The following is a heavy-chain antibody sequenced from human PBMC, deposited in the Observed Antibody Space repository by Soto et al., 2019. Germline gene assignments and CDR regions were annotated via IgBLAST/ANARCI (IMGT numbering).Heavy chain of an antibody. V-gene: IGHV3-23*01. CDR3: AKDRDVVVPAAIRGGFDY. CDR1: GFTFSSYA. D-gene: IGHD2-2*02. Sequence: EVQLLESGGGLVQPGGSLRLSCAASGFTFSSYAMSWVRQAPGKGLEWVSAISGSGGSTYYADSVKGRFTISRDNSKNTLYLQMNSLRAEDTAVYYCAKDRDVVVPAAIRGGFDYWGQGTLVTVSS. CDR2: ISGSGGST. J-gene: IGHJ4*02.